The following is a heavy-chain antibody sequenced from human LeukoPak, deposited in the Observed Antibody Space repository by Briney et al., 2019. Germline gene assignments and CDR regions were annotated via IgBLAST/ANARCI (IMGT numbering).Heavy chain of an antibody. CDR2: INPKSGVT. CDR3: AREAITIFGLVRTQTTKGPHRFDP. CDR1: GYTFTSYG. V-gene: IGHV1-2*02. Sequence: ASVKVSCKASGYTFTSYGISWVRQAPGQGLEWMGWINPKSGVTRSAQTFQGRVTMTTGTSISTVYMELSRLRSDDTAVYYCAREAITIFGLVRTQTTKGPHRFDPWGQGTLVTVSS. J-gene: IGHJ5*02. D-gene: IGHD3-3*01.